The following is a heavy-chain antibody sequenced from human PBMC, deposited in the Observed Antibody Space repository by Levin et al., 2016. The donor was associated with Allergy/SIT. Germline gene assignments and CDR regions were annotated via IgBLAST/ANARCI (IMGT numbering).Heavy chain of an antibody. CDR3: ARAYDSSGERLGFDAFDI. J-gene: IGHJ3*02. Sequence: GESLKISCAASGFTVSSNYMSWVRQAPGKGLEWVSVIYSGGSTYYADSVKGRFTISRDNSKNTLYLQMNSLRAEDTAVYYCARAYDSSGERLGFDAFDIWGQGTMVTVSS. D-gene: IGHD3-22*01. CDR2: IYSGGST. V-gene: IGHV3-53*01. CDR1: GFTVSSNY.